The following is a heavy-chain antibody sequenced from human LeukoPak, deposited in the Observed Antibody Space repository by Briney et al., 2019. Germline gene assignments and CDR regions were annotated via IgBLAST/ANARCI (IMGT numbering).Heavy chain of an antibody. Sequence: SETLSLTCTVSGDSISDYYWSWVRQPPGEGLEWIGYIYYSGSTNYNPSLKNRVPISLHTSNNQFSLNFNSVTAADTAVYYCARELKVGNTGYYFDYWGQGTLVTVSS. J-gene: IGHJ4*02. CDR1: GDSISDYY. V-gene: IGHV4-59*01. CDR2: IYYSGST. D-gene: IGHD2/OR15-2a*01. CDR3: ARELKVGNTGYYFDY.